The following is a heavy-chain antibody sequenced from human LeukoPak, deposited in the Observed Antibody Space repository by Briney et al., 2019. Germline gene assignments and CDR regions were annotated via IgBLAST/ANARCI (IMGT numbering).Heavy chain of an antibody. V-gene: IGHV3-73*01. D-gene: IGHD3-10*01. Sequence: GSLRLSCAASGFTFSGSVIHWVRQASGKGLEWVGRIRTKTDDYATAYAASVKGRFTISRDDSKNMAYLQMNSLKTEDTAVYYCTRPSELLGIYYYYYVDVWGKGTTVTVSS. J-gene: IGHJ6*03. CDR3: TRPSELLGIYYYYYVDV. CDR2: IRTKTDDYAT. CDR1: GFTFSGSV.